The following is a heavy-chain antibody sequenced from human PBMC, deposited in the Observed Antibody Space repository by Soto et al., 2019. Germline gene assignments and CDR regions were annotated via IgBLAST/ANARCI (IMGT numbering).Heavy chain of an antibody. J-gene: IGHJ6*02. Sequence: GGGLIQPGGSLRLSCAASGFTVSSNYMSWVRQAPGKGLEWVSVIYSGGSTYYADSVKGRFTISRDNSKNTLYLQMNSLRAEDTAVYYCARRVTGTYYYGMDVWGQGTTVTVSS. CDR2: IYSGGST. D-gene: IGHD1-7*01. CDR1: GFTVSSNY. CDR3: ARRVTGTYYYGMDV. V-gene: IGHV3-53*01.